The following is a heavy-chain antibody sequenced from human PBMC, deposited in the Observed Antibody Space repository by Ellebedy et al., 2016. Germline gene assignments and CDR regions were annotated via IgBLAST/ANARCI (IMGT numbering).Heavy chain of an antibody. D-gene: IGHD2-2*01. V-gene: IGHV3-23*01. J-gene: IGHJ5*02. CDR3: ARGGLYCSSTSCYEDDTDWFDP. Sequence: GESLKISXAASGFTLSSYAMTWVRQAPGKGLEWVSTISGSGDSTYYADSVKGRFTISRDNAKNSLYLQMNSLRAEDTAVYYCARGGLYCSSTSCYEDDTDWFDPWGQGTLVTVSS. CDR1: GFTLSSYA. CDR2: ISGSGDST.